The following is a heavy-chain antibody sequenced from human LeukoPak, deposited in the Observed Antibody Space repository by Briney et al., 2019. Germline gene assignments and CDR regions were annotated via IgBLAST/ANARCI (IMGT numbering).Heavy chain of an antibody. CDR2: INPKSGDT. CDR3: ARDSRRDGYNILDY. V-gene: IGHV1-2*02. Sequence: VASVKVSCKASGYSFTGYYMHWVRQAPGQGLERMGWINPKSGDTNYAQKFQGRVTMTRDTSSSTAYMELSTLRSDDTAVYYCARDSRRDGYNILDYWGQGTLVTVSS. J-gene: IGHJ4*02. D-gene: IGHD5-24*01. CDR1: GYSFTGYY.